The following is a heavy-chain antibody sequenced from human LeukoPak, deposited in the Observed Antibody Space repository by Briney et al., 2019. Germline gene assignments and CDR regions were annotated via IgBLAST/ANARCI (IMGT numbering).Heavy chain of an antibody. J-gene: IGHJ4*02. V-gene: IGHV3-53*01. CDR1: GFSVSNNY. D-gene: IGHD2-21*02. Sequence: SGGSLRLSCTASGFSVSNNYMSWVRQAPGKGLEWVSVIYSDGSTYYADSVKGRFTISRDNSKNTLYLQMNSLRAGDTAVYYCTRDPTDVVVTGGYWGQGTLVTVSS. CDR2: IYSDGST. CDR3: TRDPTDVVVTGGY.